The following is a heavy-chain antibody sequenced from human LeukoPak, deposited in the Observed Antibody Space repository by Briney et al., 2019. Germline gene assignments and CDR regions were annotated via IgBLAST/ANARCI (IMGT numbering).Heavy chain of an antibody. CDR2: ISHSGAT. V-gene: IGHV3-23*01. J-gene: IGHJ4*02. CDR3: ASRSHASPAGYSPFFDS. CDR1: GFPFSSYT. D-gene: IGHD6-13*01. Sequence: GGSLRLSCAGSGFPFSSYTINWVRQGPGKGLEWASTISHSGATYYADSVKGRFTISRDNSKNTVFLQMNSLRAEDTALYFCASRSHASPAGYSPFFDSWGQGTLVTVSS.